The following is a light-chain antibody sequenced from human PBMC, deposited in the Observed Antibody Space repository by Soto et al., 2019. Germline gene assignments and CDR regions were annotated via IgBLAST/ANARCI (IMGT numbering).Light chain of an antibody. CDR3: QQRINWPLT. CDR2: DAS. V-gene: IGKV3-11*01. Sequence: EIVLTQSPATLSLSPGERATLSCRASQSVNSYLAWYQQKPGQAPTLLIYDASNRATGIPARFSGSGSGTDFTLTISRLQPEDFAVYYCQQRINWPLTFGGGAKVEIK. J-gene: IGKJ4*01. CDR1: QSVNSY.